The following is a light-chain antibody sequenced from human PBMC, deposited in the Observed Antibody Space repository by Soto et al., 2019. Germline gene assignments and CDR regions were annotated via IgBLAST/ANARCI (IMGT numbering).Light chain of an antibody. CDR1: QSVSLS. V-gene: IGKV3D-15*01. Sequence: SPATLSVSLGDSATLSCRASQSVSLSLAWYQMRPGQPPRLLIYGASTRATGPPDRFIGSGSGTDFTLTISRLEPEDFAVYYCQYYDKLAKAITFGQGTRLEIK. CDR3: QYYDKLAKAIT. J-gene: IGKJ5*01. CDR2: GAS.